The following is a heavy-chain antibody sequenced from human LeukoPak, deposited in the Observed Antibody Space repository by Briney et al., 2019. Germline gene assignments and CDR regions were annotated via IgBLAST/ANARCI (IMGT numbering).Heavy chain of an antibody. CDR2: ISSSSRYM. J-gene: IGHJ4*02. Sequence: GGSLRLSCAASGFTFSNAWMNWVRQAPGKGLEWVSVISSSSRYMYYADSVKGRFTISRDNDKNSLYLQMNSLRAEDTAVYYCARVSTAVSLAIDYWGQGTLVTVST. CDR1: GFTFSNAW. CDR3: ARVSTAVSLAIDY. V-gene: IGHV3-21*06. D-gene: IGHD6-13*01.